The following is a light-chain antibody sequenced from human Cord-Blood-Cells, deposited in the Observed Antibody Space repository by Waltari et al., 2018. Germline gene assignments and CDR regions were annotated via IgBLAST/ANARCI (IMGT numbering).Light chain of an antibody. CDR1: SSDVGSYNL. Sequence: QSALTQPASVSGSPGQSITISCTGTSSDVGSYNLVSWYQQHPGKAPKLMIYEVSTLPSGVSNRFSGSKSGNTASLTISGLQAEDEADYYCCSYAGSSTYVVFGGGTKLTVL. J-gene: IGLJ2*01. CDR2: EVS. V-gene: IGLV2-23*02. CDR3: CSYAGSSTYVV.